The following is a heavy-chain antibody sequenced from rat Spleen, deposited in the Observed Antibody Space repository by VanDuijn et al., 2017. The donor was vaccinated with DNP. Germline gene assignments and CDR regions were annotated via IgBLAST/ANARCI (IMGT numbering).Heavy chain of an antibody. V-gene: IGHV5S10*01. CDR1: GFSFRNYG. D-gene: IGHD1-11*01. Sequence: EVQLVESGGGLVQPGRSLKLSCTASGFSFRNYGMAWVRQAPGKGLEWVATIIYASGMTYYRDAVKGRFTISRDKAKNTLYQQMDSLRSEDTVTYYCATPHYGGFSDNWFDHWGQGTLVTVSS. J-gene: IGHJ3*01. CDR3: ATPHYGGFSDNWFDH. CDR2: IIYASGMT.